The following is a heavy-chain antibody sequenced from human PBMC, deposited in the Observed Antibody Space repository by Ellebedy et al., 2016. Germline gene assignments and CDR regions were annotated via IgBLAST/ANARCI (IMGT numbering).Heavy chain of an antibody. CDR2: ISSNGGST. J-gene: IGHJ4*02. CDR1: GFTFSSYA. CDR3: VKGLPARAAWGQKRGY. D-gene: IGHD3-16*01. Sequence: GGSLRLSCSASGFTFSSYAMHWVRQAPGKGLEYVSAISSNGGSTYYADSVKGRFTISRDNSKNTLYLQMSSLRAEDTAVYYCVKGLPARAAWGQKRGYWGQGTLVTVSS. V-gene: IGHV3-64D*06.